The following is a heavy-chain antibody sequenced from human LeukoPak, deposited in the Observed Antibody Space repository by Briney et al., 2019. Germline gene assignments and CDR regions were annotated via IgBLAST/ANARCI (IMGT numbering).Heavy chain of an antibody. CDR3: TRRVDATRWYDP. J-gene: IGHJ5*02. Sequence: GGSLRLSCAASGLTFSTYSMHWVRQAPGEGLVCVSRNADSVMGRFTISRDNAKNPLYLQMHSLRAEDTAVYYCTRRVDATRWYDPWGKGNVVTVSS. V-gene: IGHV3-74*01. D-gene: IGHD2-15*01. CDR1: GLTFSTYS.